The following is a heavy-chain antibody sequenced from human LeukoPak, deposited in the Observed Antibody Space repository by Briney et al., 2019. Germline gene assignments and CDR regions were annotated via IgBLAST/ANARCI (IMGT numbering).Heavy chain of an antibody. D-gene: IGHD2-15*01. CDR3: ARVVVAATPIKVGLRYFDY. CDR1: GFTFSSYA. CDR2: IYSGGST. J-gene: IGHJ4*02. V-gene: IGHV3-53*01. Sequence: GGSLRLSCAASGFTFSSYAMHWVRQAPGKGLEWVSVIYSGGSTYYADSVKGRFTISRDNSKNTLYLQMNSLRAEDTAVYYCARVVVAATPIKVGLRYFDYWGQGTLVTVSS.